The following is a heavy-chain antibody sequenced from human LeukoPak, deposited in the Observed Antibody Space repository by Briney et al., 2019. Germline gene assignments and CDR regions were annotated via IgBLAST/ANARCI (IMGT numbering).Heavy chain of an antibody. V-gene: IGHV4-31*11. Sequence: SQTLSLTCAVSGGPIPSRGYYWSWIRQYPGKGLEWIGHIYSSGSTYYNPSLKSRHTISVDTSKNQFSLKVTSVTAADTAVYYCARLDGVYFDYWGRGTQVTVSS. D-gene: IGHD3-16*01. CDR1: GGPIPSRGYY. J-gene: IGHJ4*02. CDR2: IYSSGST. CDR3: ARLDGVYFDY.